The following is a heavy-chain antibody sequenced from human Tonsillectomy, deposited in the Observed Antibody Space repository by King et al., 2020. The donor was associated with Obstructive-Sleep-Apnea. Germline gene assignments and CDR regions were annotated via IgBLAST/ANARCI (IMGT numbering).Heavy chain of an antibody. CDR1: GFTFSSYG. CDR3: AKDSTVRAYYFDY. J-gene: IGHJ4*02. D-gene: IGHD3-10*01. CDR2: ILHDGGNK. Sequence: VQLVESGGGVVQPGRSLRLSCAASGFTFSSYGMHWVRQAPGKGLEWVAVILHDGGNKYIADSVKGRFTISRDNSKNTLYLQMNSLRAEDTAVYYCAKDSTVRAYYFDYWGQGTLVTVSS. V-gene: IGHV3-30*18.